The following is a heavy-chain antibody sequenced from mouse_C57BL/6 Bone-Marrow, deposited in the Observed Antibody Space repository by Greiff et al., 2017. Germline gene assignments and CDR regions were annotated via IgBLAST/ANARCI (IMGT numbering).Heavy chain of an antibody. CDR2: IDPENGDT. Sequence: VQLQQSGAELVRPGASVKLSCTASGFNIKDDYMHWVKQRPEQGLEWIGWIDPENGDTEYASKFQGKATITADTSSNTAYLQLSSLTSEDTAVYYSTLPYSFDYWGQGTTLTVSS. CDR3: TLPYSFDY. CDR1: GFNIKDDY. V-gene: IGHV14-4*01. D-gene: IGHD5-5*01. J-gene: IGHJ2*01.